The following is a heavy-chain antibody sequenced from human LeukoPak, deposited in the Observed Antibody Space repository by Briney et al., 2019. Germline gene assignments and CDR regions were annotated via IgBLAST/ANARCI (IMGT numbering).Heavy chain of an antibody. CDR1: GYTFTSCD. Sequence: ASVKVSCKASGYTFTSCDINWVRQATGQGLEWMGWMNPNSGNTGYGQSFQGRMTMTRDISIGTAYMELSTLTSEDTAIYYCTRGSSGRRDNWGQGTLVTVSA. J-gene: IGHJ4*02. CDR3: TRGSSGRRDN. D-gene: IGHD6-19*01. CDR2: MNPNSGNT. V-gene: IGHV1-8*01.